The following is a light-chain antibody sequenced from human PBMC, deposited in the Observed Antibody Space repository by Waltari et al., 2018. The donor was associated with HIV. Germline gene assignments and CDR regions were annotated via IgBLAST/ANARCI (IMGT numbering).Light chain of an antibody. CDR1: SSNIGANFD. CDR2: ANS. CDR3: QSFDSSLNAYV. Sequence: QSVLTQAPSVSGAPGQRVTISCTGSSSNIGANFDVHWYQLLPGSSPKLLIFANSNRPSWVPDRFSGSKSGTSASLAITGLHPEDEAEYYCQSFDSSLNAYVFGTGTTVIVL. J-gene: IGLJ1*01. V-gene: IGLV1-40*01.